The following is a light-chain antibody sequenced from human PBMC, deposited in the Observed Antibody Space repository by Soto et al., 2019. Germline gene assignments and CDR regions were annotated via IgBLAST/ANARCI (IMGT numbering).Light chain of an antibody. CDR1: QAIDSW. CDR3: QPTPSFPPT. Sequence: DIQMTQSPSSVAASVGGRVTITCRASQAIDSWLAWYQQKPGEAPKLLIFTGSLLHSGVTPRFSGSGSGTDFTLTISSLQPEDFATYYCQPTPSFPPTFGQGTKVEIK. V-gene: IGKV1-12*01. J-gene: IGKJ1*01. CDR2: TGS.